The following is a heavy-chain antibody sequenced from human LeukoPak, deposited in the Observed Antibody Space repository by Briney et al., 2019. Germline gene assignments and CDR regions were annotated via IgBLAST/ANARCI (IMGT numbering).Heavy chain of an antibody. CDR1: GGSFSGYY. J-gene: IGHJ3*02. V-gene: IGHV4-34*01. CDR3: ARLTNYYDSSGYSHDAFDI. Sequence: SETLSLTCAVYGGSFSGYYWSWIRQPPGKGLEWIGEINHSGSTNYNPSLKSRVTISVDTSKNQFSPKLSSVTAADTAVYYCARLTNYYDSSGYSHDAFDIWGQGTMVTVSS. CDR2: INHSGST. D-gene: IGHD3-22*01.